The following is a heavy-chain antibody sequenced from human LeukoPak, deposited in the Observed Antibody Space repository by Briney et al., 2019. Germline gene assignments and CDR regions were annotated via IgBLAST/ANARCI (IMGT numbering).Heavy chain of an antibody. V-gene: IGHV4-59*11. CDR1: GGSISSHY. CDR3: ARVNDQETMDV. Sequence: PSETLSLTCTVSGGSISSHYWSWIRQPPGKGLEWIGYIYYSGSTNYNPSLKSRVTISVDTSKNQFSLKLSSVTAADTAVYYCARVNDQETMDVWGKGTTVTVSS. D-gene: IGHD1-1*01. J-gene: IGHJ6*03. CDR2: IYYSGST.